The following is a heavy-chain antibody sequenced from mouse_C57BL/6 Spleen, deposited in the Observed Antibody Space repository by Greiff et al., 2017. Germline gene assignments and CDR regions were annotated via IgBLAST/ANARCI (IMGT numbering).Heavy chain of an antibody. D-gene: IGHD2-3*01. J-gene: IGHJ4*01. V-gene: IGHV14-2*01. CDR2: IDPEDGET. Sequence: VHVKQSGAELVKPGASVKLSCTASGFNIKDYYMHWVKQRTEQGLEWIGRIDPEDGETKYAPKFQGKATITADTSPNTAYLQLSSLTSEDTAVYYCARYDGPRRLYYYAMDYWGQGTSVTVSS. CDR3: ARYDGPRRLYYYAMDY. CDR1: GFNIKDYY.